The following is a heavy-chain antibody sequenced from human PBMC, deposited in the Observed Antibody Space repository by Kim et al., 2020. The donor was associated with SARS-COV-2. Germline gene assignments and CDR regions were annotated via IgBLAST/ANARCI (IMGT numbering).Heavy chain of an antibody. V-gene: IGHV4-39*07. D-gene: IGHD3-3*01. CDR2: IYYSGST. J-gene: IGHJ4*02. CDR1: GGSISSSSYY. CDR3: ARSPFDFWSGFLWLD. Sequence: SETLSLTCTVSGGSISSSSYYWGWIRQPPGKGLEWIGSIYYSGSTYYNPSLKSRVTISVDTSKNQFSLKLSSVTAADTAVYYCARSPFDFWSGFLWLDWGQGTLVTVSS.